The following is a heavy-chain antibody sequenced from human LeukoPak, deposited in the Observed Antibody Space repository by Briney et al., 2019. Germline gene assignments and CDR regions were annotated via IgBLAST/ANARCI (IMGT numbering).Heavy chain of an antibody. J-gene: IGHJ4*02. D-gene: IGHD3-22*01. CDR3: ARRLNYYDSSGYGGYFDY. Sequence: SETLSLTCAVYGGSFSGYYWSWIRQPPGKGLEWIGEINHSGSTNYNPSLKSRVTISVDTSKNQFSLKLSFVTAADTAVYYCARRLNYYDSSGYGGYFDYWGQGTLVTVSS. CDR2: INHSGST. CDR1: GGSFSGYY. V-gene: IGHV4-34*01.